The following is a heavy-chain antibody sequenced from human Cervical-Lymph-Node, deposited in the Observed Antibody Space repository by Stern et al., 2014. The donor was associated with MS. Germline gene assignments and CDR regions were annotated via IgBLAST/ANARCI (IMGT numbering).Heavy chain of an antibody. CDR2: IKEDGSEK. J-gene: IGHJ4*02. Sequence: EMQLVESGENLVQPGGSLRLSCAASGFSFSTFWMSWVRQAPGKGLEWVANIKEDGSEKYYVDSVKGRFTISRDNAKKSLYLQMNSLRAEDTAMYYCARGMPFDYWGQGTLVTVSS. D-gene: IGHD2-2*01. V-gene: IGHV3-7*01. CDR3: ARGMPFDY. CDR1: GFSFSTFW.